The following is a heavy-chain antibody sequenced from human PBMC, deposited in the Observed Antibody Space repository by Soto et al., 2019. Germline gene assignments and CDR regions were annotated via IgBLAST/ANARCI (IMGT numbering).Heavy chain of an antibody. CDR1: GYTFTSYD. D-gene: IGHD2-2*01. V-gene: IGHV1-8*01. CDR2: MNPNSGNT. CDR3: ARGRRVPAAAIGSYYYYMDV. J-gene: IGHJ6*03. Sequence: EASVKVSCKASGYTFTSYDINWVRQATGQGLEWMGWMNPNSGNTGYAQKFQGRVTMTRNTSISTAYMELSSLRSEDTAVYYCARGRRVPAAAIGSYYYYMDVWGKGTTVTVSS.